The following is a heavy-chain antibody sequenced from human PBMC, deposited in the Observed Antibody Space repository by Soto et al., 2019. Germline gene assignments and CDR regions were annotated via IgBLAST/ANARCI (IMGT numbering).Heavy chain of an antibody. V-gene: IGHV6-1*01. CDR1: GDSVSSNSAA. CDR2: TYYRSKWYN. J-gene: IGHJ6*01. CDR3: ARDREGDCSGGSCRDIYYHYYGMDV. Sequence: PSQTLSLTCAISGDSVSSNSAALNWIRQSPSRVLEWLGRTYYRSKWYNDYAVSVKSRITINPDTSKNQFSLQLNSVTPEDTAVYYCARDREGDCSGGSCRDIYYHYYGMDVWGQVTTVTVPS. D-gene: IGHD2-15*01.